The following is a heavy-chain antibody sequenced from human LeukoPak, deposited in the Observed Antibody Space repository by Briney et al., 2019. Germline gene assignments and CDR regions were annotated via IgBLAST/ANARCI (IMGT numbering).Heavy chain of an antibody. D-gene: IGHD4-17*01. CDR2: ISSSSSTI. CDR3: AKSQGSIAGTTVTDYYFDY. CDR1: GFTFSSYS. J-gene: IGHJ4*02. V-gene: IGHV3-48*01. Sequence: GGSLRLSCAASGFTFSSYSVNWVRQAPGKGLEWVSYISSSSSTIYYVESVKGRFTISRDNAKNSLYLQMNSLRAEDTAVYYCAKSQGSIAGTTVTDYYFDYWGQGTLVTVSS.